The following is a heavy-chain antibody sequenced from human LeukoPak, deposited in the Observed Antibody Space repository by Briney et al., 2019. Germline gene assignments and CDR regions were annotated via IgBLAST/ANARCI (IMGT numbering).Heavy chain of an antibody. J-gene: IGHJ4*02. CDR2: IYYSGST. CDR1: GGSISSYY. D-gene: IGHD3-22*01. V-gene: IGHV4-59*01. CDR3: ARSLWNYDSSGYRRYYFDY. Sequence: SETLSLTCTVSGGSISSYYWSWIRQPPGKGLEWIGYIYYSGSTNYNPSLKSRVTISVDTSKNQFSLKLSSVTAADTAVYYCARSLWNYDSSGYRRYYFDYWGQGTLVTVSS.